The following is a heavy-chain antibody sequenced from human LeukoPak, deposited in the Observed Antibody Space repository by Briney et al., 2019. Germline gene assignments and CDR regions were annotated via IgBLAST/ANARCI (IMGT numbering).Heavy chain of an antibody. CDR1: GGSISSYY. J-gene: IGHJ4*02. V-gene: IGHV4-59*01. Sequence: SETLSLTCTVSGGSISSYYWSWIRQPPGKGLEWIGYIYYSGSTNYNPSLKSRVTISVDTSKNQFSLKLSSVTAADTAVYYCARDVAGGGGSEGFDYWGQGTLVTVSS. CDR2: IYYSGST. D-gene: IGHD3-10*01. CDR3: ARDVAGGGGSEGFDY.